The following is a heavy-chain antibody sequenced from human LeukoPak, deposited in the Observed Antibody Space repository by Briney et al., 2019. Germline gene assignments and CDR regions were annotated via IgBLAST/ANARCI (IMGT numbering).Heavy chain of an antibody. CDR3: ARGPAAIAAAKNWFDP. D-gene: IGHD6-13*01. CDR2: IYYSGST. J-gene: IGHJ5*02. Sequence: SETLSLTCTVSGGSISSSSYYWGWIRQPPGKGLEWIGSIYYSGSTYYNPSLKSRVTISVDTSKNQFSLKLSSVTAADTAVYYCARGPAAIAAAKNWFDPWGQGTLVTVSS. V-gene: IGHV4-39*07. CDR1: GGSISSSSYY.